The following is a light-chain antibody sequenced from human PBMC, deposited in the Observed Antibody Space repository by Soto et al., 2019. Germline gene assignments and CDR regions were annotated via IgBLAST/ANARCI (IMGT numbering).Light chain of an antibody. CDR1: QSVDMY. V-gene: IGKV3-11*01. CDR2: DTY. CDR3: QQRGKWPST. J-gene: IGKJ2*02. Sequence: EVVLTQSPDTLSLSPGETATLSCRASQSVDMYVAWYHQKLGQAPRLLIYDTYTRATGVGARFTGSGSATDFSITITSLEPEDFAVYFCQQRGKWPSTFVPGTKVEMK.